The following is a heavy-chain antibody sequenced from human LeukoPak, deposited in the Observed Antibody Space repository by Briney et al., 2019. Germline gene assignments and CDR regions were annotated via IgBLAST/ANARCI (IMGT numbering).Heavy chain of an antibody. D-gene: IGHD2-2*01. J-gene: IGHJ4*02. Sequence: SETLSLTCTVSGGSISSYSWRWIRQPPGKGLEWIGYIYYSGSTNYNPSLKSRVTISVDTPKNQSSLKLSSVTAADTAVYYCARLSPHSIVVVPAAILPDYWGQGTLVTVSS. V-gene: IGHV4-59*08. CDR3: ARLSPHSIVVVPAAILPDY. CDR2: IYYSGST. CDR1: GGSISSYS.